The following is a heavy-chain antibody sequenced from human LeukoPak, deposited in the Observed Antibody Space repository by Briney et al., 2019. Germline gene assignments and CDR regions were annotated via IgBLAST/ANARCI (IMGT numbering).Heavy chain of an antibody. J-gene: IGHJ6*03. CDR2: INPNSGGT. CDR3: ARVYHYYYYYMDV. V-gene: IGHV1-2*02. CDR1: GYTFTGYY. Sequence: ASVKVSCKASGYTFTGYYMHWVRQAPGQRLEWMGWINPNSGGTNYAQKFQGRVTMTRDTSISTADMELSRLRSDDTAVYYCARVYHYYYYYMDVWGKGTTVTVSS.